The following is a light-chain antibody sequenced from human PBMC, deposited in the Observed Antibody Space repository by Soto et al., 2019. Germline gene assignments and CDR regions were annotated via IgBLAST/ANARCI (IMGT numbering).Light chain of an antibody. CDR3: QQYANSPPT. Sequence: EIVLTQSPGTLSLSPGERATLSCRAVKSVSSRNLAWNQQNPGQAPRLLIYGASRRATGIPDRFSGSGSGTDFTLTISRLEPEDFAVYYCQQYANSPPTFGQGTKVEI. J-gene: IGKJ1*01. CDR1: KSVSSRN. CDR2: GAS. V-gene: IGKV3-20*01.